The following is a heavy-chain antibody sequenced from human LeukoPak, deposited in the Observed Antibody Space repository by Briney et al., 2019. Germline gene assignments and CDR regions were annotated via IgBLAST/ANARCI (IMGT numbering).Heavy chain of an antibody. J-gene: IGHJ4*02. D-gene: IGHD2-15*01. CDR1: GFTFSSSA. Sequence: QPGGSLRLSFAASGFTFSSSAMSWVRQAPGKGLEWVSAISNNGGYTYYADSVQGRFTISRDNSKSTLCLQMNSLRAEDTAVYYCAKQLGYCSDGSCYFPYWGQGTLVTVSS. CDR3: AKQLGYCSDGSCYFPY. V-gene: IGHV3-23*01. CDR2: ISNNGGYT.